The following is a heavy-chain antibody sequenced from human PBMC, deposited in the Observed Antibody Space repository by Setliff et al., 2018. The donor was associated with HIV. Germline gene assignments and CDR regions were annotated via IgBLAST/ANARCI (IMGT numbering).Heavy chain of an antibody. J-gene: IGHJ6*02. CDR1: GGSISSYY. D-gene: IGHD5-12*01. CDR2: IYTSGST. Sequence: SETLSLTCTVSGGSISSYYWSWIRQPPGKGLEWIGYIYTSGSTNYNPSLKSRVTISVDTSKNQFSLKVRYVTAADTAIYYCAREIWGQVAHVPYGMDVWGQGTLVTVSS. V-gene: IGHV4-4*09. CDR3: AREIWGQVAHVPYGMDV.